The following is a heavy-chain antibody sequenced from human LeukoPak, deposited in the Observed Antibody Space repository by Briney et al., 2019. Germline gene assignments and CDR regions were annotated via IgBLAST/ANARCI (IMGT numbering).Heavy chain of an antibody. CDR3: ARLSGWGAAAGHDY. CDR1: GGSISSSSYY. J-gene: IGHJ4*02. Sequence: PSETLSLTCTVSGGSISSSSYYWGWIRQPPGKGLEWIGSIYYSGSTYYNPSLKSRVTISVDTSKNQFSLKLSSVTAADTAVYYCARLSGWGAAAGHDYWGQGTLVTVSS. CDR2: IYYSGST. V-gene: IGHV4-39*01. D-gene: IGHD6-13*01.